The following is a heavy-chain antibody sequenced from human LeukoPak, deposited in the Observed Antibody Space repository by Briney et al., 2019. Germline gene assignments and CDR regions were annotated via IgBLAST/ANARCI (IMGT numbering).Heavy chain of an antibody. V-gene: IGHV4-59*08. CDR3: ARRAARHYCYGMDV. J-gene: IGHJ6*02. Sequence: PSETLSLTCTVSGGSISSYYWSWIRQPPGKGLEWIGYIYYSGSTNYNPSLKSRVTISVDTSKNQFSLKLSSVTAADTAVYYCARRAARHYCYGMDVWGQGTTVTVSS. CDR1: GGSISSYY. CDR2: IYYSGST. D-gene: IGHD6-6*01.